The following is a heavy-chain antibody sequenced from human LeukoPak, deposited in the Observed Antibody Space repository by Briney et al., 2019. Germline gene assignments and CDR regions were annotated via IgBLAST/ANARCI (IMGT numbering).Heavy chain of an antibody. Sequence: ASVKVSCKASGGTFSSYAISWVRQAPGQGLEWMGRIIPILGIANYAQKFQGRVTITADKSTSTAYMELSSLRSEDTAVYYCAREIVVVPAARGYYDYGMDVWGQGTTVTVSS. D-gene: IGHD2-2*01. V-gene: IGHV1-69*04. CDR1: GGTFSSYA. CDR3: AREIVVVPAARGYYDYGMDV. J-gene: IGHJ6*02. CDR2: IIPILGIA.